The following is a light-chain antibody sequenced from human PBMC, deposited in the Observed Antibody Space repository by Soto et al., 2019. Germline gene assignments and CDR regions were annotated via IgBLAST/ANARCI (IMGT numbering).Light chain of an antibody. CDR2: GAS. J-gene: IGKJ1*01. V-gene: IGKV3D-15*01. CDR1: QSVSSN. CDR3: QQCNNWPLA. Sequence: EIVMTQSPATLSVSPGERATLSCRASQSVSSNLAWYQQKPGQAPRLLIYGASTRATGIPASFSGSGFGTEFTLTISSLQSEDFSVYYCQQCNNWPLAFGQGTKVEIK.